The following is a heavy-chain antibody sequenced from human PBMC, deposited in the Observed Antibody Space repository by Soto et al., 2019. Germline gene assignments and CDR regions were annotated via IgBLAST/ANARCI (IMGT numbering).Heavy chain of an antibody. V-gene: IGHV1-69*01. J-gene: IGHJ1*01. CDR1: GGTFSGYA. CDR2: IIPIFGIT. Sequence: QAHLMQSGAEVKKPGSSVKVSCKASGGTFSGYAISWVRQRPGRGLEWMGGIIPIFGITTYAEKFQGRITLAADESTGTAFIALRSLISEDTAVYYCARDPRSITGTTSSEDFQFWGPGTLVSVSS. D-gene: IGHD1-20*01. CDR3: ARDPRSITGTTSSEDFQF.